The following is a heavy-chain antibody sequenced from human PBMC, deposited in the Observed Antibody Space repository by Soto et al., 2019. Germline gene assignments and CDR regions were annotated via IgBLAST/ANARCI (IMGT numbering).Heavy chain of an antibody. CDR2: TYYRSKWYN. J-gene: IGHJ6*02. D-gene: IGHD6-19*01. CDR3: ARGGVAVAGRKYGMDV. Sequence: SHTLSLTCAISGDSVSSNSAAWNWIRQSPSRGLEWLGRTYYRSKWYNDYAVSVKSRITINPDTSKNQFSLQLNSVTPEDTAVYYCARGGVAVAGRKYGMDVWGQGTTVTVSS. V-gene: IGHV6-1*01. CDR1: GDSVSSNSAA.